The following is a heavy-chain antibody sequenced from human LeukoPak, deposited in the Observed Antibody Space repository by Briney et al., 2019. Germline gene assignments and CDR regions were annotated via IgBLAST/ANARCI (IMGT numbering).Heavy chain of an antibody. CDR1: GFTFGDYA. D-gene: IGHD3-22*01. V-gene: IGHV3-23*03. CDR3: ASASFYDSTSYGCDF. CDR2: IYSDGDT. J-gene: IGHJ4*02. Sequence: TGGSLRLSCTASGFTFGDYAMSWVRQAPGQGLECVSGIYSDGDTYYSDSVKGRFTIIRETFKNTVHLQMNSLRAEDTAVYYCASASFYDSTSYGCDFWGQGTLVTVSS.